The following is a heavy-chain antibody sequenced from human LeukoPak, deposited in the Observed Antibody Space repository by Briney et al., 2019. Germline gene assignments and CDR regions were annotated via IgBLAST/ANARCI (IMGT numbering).Heavy chain of an antibody. CDR3: AGEEDRWDWFDP. D-gene: IGHD4-23*01. J-gene: IGHJ5*02. CDR1: GGSISGYY. CDR2: VYANGNT. V-gene: IGHV4-4*07. Sequence: SETLSLTCTVSGGSISGYYWSWIRQPAGKGLEWIGRVYANGNTNYNPPLKSRVTISVDTSKNQFSLKLSSVTAADTAVYYCAGEEDRWDWFDPWGQGSLVIVSS.